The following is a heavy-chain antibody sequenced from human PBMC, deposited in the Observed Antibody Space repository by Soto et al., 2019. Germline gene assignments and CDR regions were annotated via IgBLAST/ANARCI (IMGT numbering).Heavy chain of an antibody. V-gene: IGHV3-30-3*01. Sequence: SLRLSCAGSGFTFSSYAMHWVRQAPGKGLEWVAVIFHDGSDEYYADSVKGRLTVSRDNSKNALNLHLNSLKPEDTAVYYCVTAYTYGPDAFDIWGQGTMVTVTT. CDR1: GFTFSSYA. CDR3: VTAYTYGPDAFDI. CDR2: IFHDGSDE. D-gene: IGHD5-18*01. J-gene: IGHJ3*02.